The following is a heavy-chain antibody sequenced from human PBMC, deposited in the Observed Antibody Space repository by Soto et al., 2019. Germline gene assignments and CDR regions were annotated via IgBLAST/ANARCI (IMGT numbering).Heavy chain of an antibody. CDR3: AHGYSSGRLSDY. Sequence: GASVKVSCKASGYIFTSYAMHWVRQAPGQRLEWMGWINAGNGNTKYSQKFQGRVTITRDTSASTAYMELSSLRSEDTAVYYCAHGYSSGRLSDYWGQGALVTVSS. V-gene: IGHV1-3*01. J-gene: IGHJ4*02. CDR1: GYIFTSYA. CDR2: INAGNGNT. D-gene: IGHD6-19*01.